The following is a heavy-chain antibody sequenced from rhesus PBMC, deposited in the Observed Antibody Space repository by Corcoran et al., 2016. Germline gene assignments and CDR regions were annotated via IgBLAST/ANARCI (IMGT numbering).Heavy chain of an antibody. CDR2: VDPEEGEE. CDR1: GYTFTDYY. CDR3: ATGRSWKLFDY. J-gene: IGHJ4*01. V-gene: IGHV1-111*02. Sequence: EVQLVQSGAEVKKPGASVKISCKASGYTFTDYYLHWVRQAPGKGLEWMGRVDPEEGEEIHAQKIQDRVTLTADTSTDTAYMELSSLRSEDTAVYYCATGRSWKLFDYWGQGVLVTVSS. D-gene: IGHD6-25*01.